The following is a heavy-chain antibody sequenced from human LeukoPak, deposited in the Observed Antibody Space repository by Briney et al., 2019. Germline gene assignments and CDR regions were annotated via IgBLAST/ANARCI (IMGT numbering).Heavy chain of an antibody. V-gene: IGHV1-2*02. CDR1: GYTFTGYY. Sequence: GASVKVSCKASGYTFTGYYMHWVRRAPGQGLEWMGWINPNSGGTNYAQKFQGRATMTRDTSISTAYMVLSRLKSDDTAVYYCARDGVVPAASDAFDIWGQGTMVTVSS. CDR2: INPNSGGT. D-gene: IGHD2-2*01. J-gene: IGHJ3*02. CDR3: ARDGVVPAASDAFDI.